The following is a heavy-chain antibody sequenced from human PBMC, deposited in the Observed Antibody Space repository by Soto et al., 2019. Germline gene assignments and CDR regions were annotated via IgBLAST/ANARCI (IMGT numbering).Heavy chain of an antibody. J-gene: IGHJ4*02. CDR3: AREGGYVDY. CDR2: IDESGDS. D-gene: IGHD1-1*01. V-gene: IGHV4-39*02. Sequence: SETLSLTCTGSGGPIRSSSHYWGWIRQSPGTGLEWIGSIDESGDSYYNPSLKSRVTILVDTSKNQFSLKLMSVTGADSAIYYCAREGGYVDYCGQRTLVTVSS. CDR1: GGPIRSSSHY.